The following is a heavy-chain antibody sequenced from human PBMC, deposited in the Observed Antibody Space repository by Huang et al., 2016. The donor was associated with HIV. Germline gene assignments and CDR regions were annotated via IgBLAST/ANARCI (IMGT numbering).Heavy chain of an antibody. J-gene: IGHJ3*01. CDR3: ARPPTYSDDGGYYIDAFGV. CDR2: LDPGDPDF. V-gene: IGHV5-51*03. CDR1: GYSFTRQW. D-gene: IGHD2-21*02. Sequence: EVQLVQSGAEMKRPGESLKISCKVSGYSFTRQWIGWVRPMTGKGPEVMGILDPGDPDFKYSPTFQGQVTISADNSISTAYLQWKSLKVSDTAMYFCARPPTYSDDGGYYIDAFGVWGRGTMVTVS.